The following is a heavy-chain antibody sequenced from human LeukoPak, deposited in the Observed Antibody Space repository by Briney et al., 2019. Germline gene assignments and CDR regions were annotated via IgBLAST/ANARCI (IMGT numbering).Heavy chain of an antibody. V-gene: IGHV1-69*13. CDR1: GGTFSSYA. CDR3: ARFYDSSGYYYGMRAFDI. D-gene: IGHD3-22*01. CDR2: IIPIFGTA. Sequence: SVTVSCKASGGTFSSYAISWVRQAPGQGLEWMGGIIPIFGTANYAQKFQGRVTITADESTSTAYMELSSLRSEDTAVYYCARFYDSSGYYYGMRAFDIWGQGTMVTVSS. J-gene: IGHJ3*02.